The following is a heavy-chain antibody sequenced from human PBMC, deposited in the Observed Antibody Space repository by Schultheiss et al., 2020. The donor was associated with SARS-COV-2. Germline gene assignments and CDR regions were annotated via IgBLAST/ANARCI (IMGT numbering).Heavy chain of an antibody. CDR2: LSGSGGST. D-gene: IGHD3/OR15-3a*01. V-gene: IGHV3-23*01. CDR1: GFTFNSYA. Sequence: GGSLRLSCAASGFTFNSYAMNWVRQAPGRGLEWVSGLSGSGGSTYYANFAKGRFTISRDNAKNSLYLEMDSLRVEDTAVYYCVRDWSAGYWGQGAPVTVSS. CDR3: VRDWSAGY. J-gene: IGHJ4*02.